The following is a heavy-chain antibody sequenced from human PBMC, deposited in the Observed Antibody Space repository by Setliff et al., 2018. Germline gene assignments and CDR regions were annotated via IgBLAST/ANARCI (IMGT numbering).Heavy chain of an antibody. CDR2: IKQGGSEK. Sequence: LRLSRATSGFTFSNFWMNWVRQAPGKGLEWVANIKQGGSEKNYVDSVKGRFSVSRDDARSSLYLEMNSLRAEDAAVYYCARGTSYGSRSDYLDAWGQGTLVTVSS. D-gene: IGHD3-10*01. J-gene: IGHJ4*02. V-gene: IGHV3-7*01. CDR3: ARGTSYGSRSDYLDA. CDR1: GFTFSNFW.